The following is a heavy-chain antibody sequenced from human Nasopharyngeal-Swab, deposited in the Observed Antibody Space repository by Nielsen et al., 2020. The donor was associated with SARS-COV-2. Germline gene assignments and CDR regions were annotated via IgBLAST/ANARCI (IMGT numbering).Heavy chain of an antibody. V-gene: IGHV3-11*06. J-gene: IGHJ4*02. CDR2: ISSASSHT. Sequence: GESLKISCAASGFTFSDFYMSWVRQAPGKGLEWISYISSASSHTKYADSVKGRFTISRDNSKNSLSLQMNSLRAEDTAVYYCVRLSSGWNEDYFDYWGQGSLVTVPS. D-gene: IGHD1-1*01. CDR3: VRLSSGWNEDYFDY. CDR1: GFTFSDFY.